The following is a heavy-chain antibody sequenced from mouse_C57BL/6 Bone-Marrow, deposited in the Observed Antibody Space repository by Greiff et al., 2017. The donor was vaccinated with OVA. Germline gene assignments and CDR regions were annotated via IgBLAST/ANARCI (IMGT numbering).Heavy chain of an antibody. CDR2: ISDGGSYT. Sequence: EVMLVESGGGLVKPGGSLKLSCAASGFTFSSYAMSWVRQTPEKRLEWVATISDGGSYTYYPDNVKGRFTISRDNAKNNLYLQMSHLKSEDTAMYYCAIEGSNWGYAMDYWGQGTSVTVSS. D-gene: IGHD4-1*01. CDR1: GFTFSSYA. CDR3: AIEGSNWGYAMDY. J-gene: IGHJ4*01. V-gene: IGHV5-4*01.